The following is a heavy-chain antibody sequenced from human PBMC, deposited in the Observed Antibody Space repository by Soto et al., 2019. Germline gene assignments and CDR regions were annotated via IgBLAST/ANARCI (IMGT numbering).Heavy chain of an antibody. Sequence: PSETLSLTCTVSGGSISSGGYYWSWIRQHPGKGLEWIGYIYYSGSTYYNPSLKSRVTISVDTSKNRFSLKLSSVTAADTAVYYCARAPGGDYYYYYYMDVWGKGTTVTVSS. D-gene: IGHD4-17*01. J-gene: IGHJ6*03. CDR2: IYYSGST. CDR3: ARAPGGDYYYYYYMDV. V-gene: IGHV4-31*03. CDR1: GGSISSGGYY.